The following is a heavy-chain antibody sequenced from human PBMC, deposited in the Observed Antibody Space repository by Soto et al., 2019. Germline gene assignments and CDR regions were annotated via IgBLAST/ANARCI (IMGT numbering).Heavy chain of an antibody. D-gene: IGHD1-26*01. Sequence: SETLSLTCAVYGGSFSAYYWSWVRQPPGKGLEWIGEIIHSESTKYNPSLKSRVTISVDTSKNQFSLKLSSVTAAETAVYYCARQRPTDGRWEFANYYGMDVWGQGTTVTVSS. J-gene: IGHJ6*02. CDR1: GGSFSAYY. V-gene: IGHV4-34*12. CDR2: IIHSEST. CDR3: ARQRPTDGRWEFANYYGMDV.